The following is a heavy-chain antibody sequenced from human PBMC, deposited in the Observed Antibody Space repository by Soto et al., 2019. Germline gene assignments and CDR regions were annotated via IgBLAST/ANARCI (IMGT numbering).Heavy chain of an antibody. CDR2: IYPSDSDT. Sequence: PGESLKISCKGSGYFFTSYWIAWVRQMPGKGLEWMGIIYPSDSDTRYSPSFQGQVTISADKSISTAYLQWSSLKASDTAMYYCARHRAAPTNYYVSSGYSQNGIDVWAQGTTVTVSS. J-gene: IGHJ6*02. V-gene: IGHV5-51*01. CDR1: GYFFTSYW. D-gene: IGHD3-22*01. CDR3: ARHRAAPTNYYVSSGYSQNGIDV.